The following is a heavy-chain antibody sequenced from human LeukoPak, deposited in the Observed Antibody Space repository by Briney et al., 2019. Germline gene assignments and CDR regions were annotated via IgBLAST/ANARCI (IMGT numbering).Heavy chain of an antibody. J-gene: IGHJ4*02. CDR2: IEGDAITT. CDR3: ARGGVGSFDH. D-gene: IGHD2-8*01. CDR1: GFTFTNYW. V-gene: IGHV3-74*01. Sequence: GESLRLSCAASGFTFTNYWIHWVHQTPEKGLVWVSRIEGDAITTSHADSVKGRFTISRDNAKNTVHLQMNSLRAEDTAVYYCARGGVGSFDHWGQGTLVTVSS.